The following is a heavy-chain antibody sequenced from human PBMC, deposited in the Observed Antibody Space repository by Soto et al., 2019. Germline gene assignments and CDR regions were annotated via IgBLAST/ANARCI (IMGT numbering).Heavy chain of an antibody. J-gene: IGHJ4*02. V-gene: IGHV4-59*01. D-gene: IGHD3-10*01. CDR2: IYYSGST. CDR3: ARVIYYGSRSYFGN. CDR1: GGSISSYY. Sequence: SESLSLTCTVSGGSISSYYWSWIRQPPWKGLEWIGYIYYSGSTNYNPSLKSRVTISVDTSKNQFSLKLSSVTAADTAVYYCARVIYYGSRSYFGNCGQGTLV.